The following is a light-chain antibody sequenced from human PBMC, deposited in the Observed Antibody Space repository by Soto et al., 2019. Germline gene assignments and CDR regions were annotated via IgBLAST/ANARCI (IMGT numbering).Light chain of an antibody. J-gene: IGKJ1*01. Sequence: EIVLTQSPGTLSLSPGERATLSCRASQSVTSRYSAWYQQKPGQAPRLLIFGASIRDTGIPDRFSGSGSGTDFTLTISRLESEDFAVYYCQQYGSSPGTFGQGTKVDIK. CDR1: QSVTSRY. V-gene: IGKV3-20*01. CDR3: QQYGSSPGT. CDR2: GAS.